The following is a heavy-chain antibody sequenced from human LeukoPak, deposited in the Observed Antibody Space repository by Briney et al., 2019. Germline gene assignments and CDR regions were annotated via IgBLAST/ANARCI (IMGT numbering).Heavy chain of an antibody. CDR1: GFTVSSNY. V-gene: IGHV3-66*02. D-gene: IGHD6-13*01. Sequence: PGGSLRLSCAASGFTVSSNYMSWVRQAPGKGLEGVSVIYSGGSTYYADSVKGRFTISRDNSKNTLYLQMNSLRAEDTAVYYCARWAAAGTRYYYYYMDVWGKGTTVTVSS. CDR3: ARWAAAGTRYYYYYMDV. CDR2: IYSGGST. J-gene: IGHJ6*03.